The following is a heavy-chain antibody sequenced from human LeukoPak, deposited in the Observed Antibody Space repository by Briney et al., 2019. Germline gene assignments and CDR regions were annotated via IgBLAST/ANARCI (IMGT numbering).Heavy chain of an antibody. V-gene: IGHV1-2*02. CDR1: LCSFTVYY. D-gene: IGHD3-22*01. CDR3: ARDQNYYDTTSYYGIDY. CDR2: INPNCGAT. Sequence: AAVTVSFMCSLCSFTVYYIHWVRQAPGQGGEGMGWINPNCGATNYAQKFQDRVTMTRDTSISTAYMELRRLRSDDTALYYCARDQNYYDTTSYYGIDYWGQGTLVTVSS. J-gene: IGHJ4*02.